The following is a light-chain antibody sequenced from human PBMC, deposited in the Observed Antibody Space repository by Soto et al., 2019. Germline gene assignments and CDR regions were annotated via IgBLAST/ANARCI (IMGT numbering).Light chain of an antibody. J-gene: IGLJ2*01. V-gene: IGLV1-40*01. CDR3: QSYDNSLSGVV. Sequence: QSVLTQPPSVSGAPGQRIIISCTGSSSNIGAGFDVHWYQYLPGTAPKLLVYDNDNRPSGLPARFSDSRSGTSASLAITSLQADDEADYYCQSYDNSLSGVVFGGGTKLTVL. CDR1: SSNIGAGFD. CDR2: DND.